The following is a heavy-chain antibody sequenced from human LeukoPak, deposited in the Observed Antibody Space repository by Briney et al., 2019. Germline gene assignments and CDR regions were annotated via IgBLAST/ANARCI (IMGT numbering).Heavy chain of an antibody. D-gene: IGHD6-19*01. CDR2: IYYSGST. CDR3: ARDPGIAVAGKEGDAFDI. J-gene: IGHJ3*02. CDR1: GGSISSYY. Sequence: SETLSLTCTVSGGSISSYYWSWIRQPPGKGLEWIGYIYYSGSTNYNPSLKSRVTISVDTSKNQFSLKLSSVTAADTAVYYCARDPGIAVAGKEGDAFDIWGQGTMVTVSS. V-gene: IGHV4-59*01.